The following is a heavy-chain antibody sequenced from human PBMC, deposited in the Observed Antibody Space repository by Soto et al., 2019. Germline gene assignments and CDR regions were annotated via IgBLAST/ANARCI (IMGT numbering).Heavy chain of an antibody. CDR3: ARVGQDYYYGMDV. V-gene: IGHV3-11*05. J-gene: IGHJ6*02. CDR1: GFTFSDYY. Sequence: GGSLRLSCAASGFTFSDYYMSWIRQAPGKGLEWVSYISSSSSYTNYADSVKGRFTISRDNAKNSLYLQMNSLRAEDTALYYCARVGQDYYYGMDVWGRGTTVTVSS. CDR2: ISSSSSYT.